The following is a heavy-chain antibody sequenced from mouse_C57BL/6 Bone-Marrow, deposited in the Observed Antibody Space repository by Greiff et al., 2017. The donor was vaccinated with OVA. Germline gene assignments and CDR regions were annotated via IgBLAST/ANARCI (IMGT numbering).Heavy chain of an antibody. J-gene: IGHJ4*01. Sequence: VQLQQSGPELVKPGDSVKISCKASGYSFTGYFMNWVIQSHGKSLEWIGRINPYNGDTFYNQKFKGKATLTVDKSSSTAHMELRSLTSEDSAVYYCARLGGTYAMDYWGQGTSVTVSS. CDR1: GYSFTGYF. CDR2: INPYNGDT. V-gene: IGHV1-20*01. CDR3: ARLGGTYAMDY. D-gene: IGHD2-14*01.